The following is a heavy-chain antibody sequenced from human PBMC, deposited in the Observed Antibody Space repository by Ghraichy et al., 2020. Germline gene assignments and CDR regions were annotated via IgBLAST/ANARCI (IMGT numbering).Heavy chain of an antibody. J-gene: IGHJ4*02. CDR2: INHSGST. CDR3: ARLGPIQLWPFDY. Sequence: SETLSLTCAVYGGSFSGYYWSWIRQPPGKGLEWIGEINHSGSTNYNPSLKSRVTISVDTSKNQFSLKLSSVTAADTAVFYCARLGPIQLWPFDYWGQGTLVTVSS. V-gene: IGHV4-34*01. CDR1: GGSFSGYY. D-gene: IGHD5-18*01.